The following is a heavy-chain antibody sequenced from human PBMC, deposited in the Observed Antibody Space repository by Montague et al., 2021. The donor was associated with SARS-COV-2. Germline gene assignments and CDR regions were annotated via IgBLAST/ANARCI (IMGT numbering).Heavy chain of an antibody. D-gene: IGHD1-20*01. CDR2: IYNSGST. J-gene: IGHJ4*02. CDR3: VRGQRRANWNYPDY. V-gene: IGHV4-4*07. Sequence: SETLSLTCTVSGGSISGYYWSWFRQSAGKGLEWFGRIYNSGSTSYNPSLKIRVTMSVDTSKNQFSLKLSSVTAADTAVYYCVRGQRRANWNYPDYWGQGTLVTVSS. CDR1: GGSISGYY.